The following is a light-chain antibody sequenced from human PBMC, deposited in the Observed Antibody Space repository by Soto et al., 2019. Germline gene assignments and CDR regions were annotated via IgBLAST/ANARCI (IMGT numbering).Light chain of an antibody. J-gene: IGLJ1*01. Sequence: QSALTQPRSVSGSPGQSVTISCTGTSSDVGGYNYVSWYQHHPGKAPKLMIYDDSKRPSGVPDRFSGSKSGTTASLTISGLQAEDESDYYCCSYAGSYTYVFGTGTKLTVL. V-gene: IGLV2-11*01. CDR1: SSDVGGYNY. CDR2: DDS. CDR3: CSYAGSYTYV.